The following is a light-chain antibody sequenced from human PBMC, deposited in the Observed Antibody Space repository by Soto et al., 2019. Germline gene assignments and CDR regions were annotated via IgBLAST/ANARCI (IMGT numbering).Light chain of an antibody. CDR1: QSVTSN. Sequence: EIVLTQSSATLSLSPGERATLSCRASQSVTSNALAWYQQKPGQAPRLLIYGVSSRATGIPDRFSGSGSGTDFTLTISSLEPEDFAVYYCQQENDRPPFTLGQGKRLE. J-gene: IGKJ5*01. V-gene: IGKV3-11*01. CDR2: GVS. CDR3: QQENDRPPFT.